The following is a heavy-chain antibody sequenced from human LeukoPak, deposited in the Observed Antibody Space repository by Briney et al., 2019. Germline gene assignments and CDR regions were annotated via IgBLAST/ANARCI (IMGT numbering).Heavy chain of an antibody. CDR3: ASFYGDPPCYFDY. D-gene: IGHD4-17*01. CDR1: GGSISSSNW. CDR2: IYHSGST. V-gene: IGHV4-4*02. J-gene: IGHJ4*02. Sequence: SETLSLTCAVSGGSISSSNWWSWVRQPPGKGLEWTGEIYHSGSTNYNPSLKSRVTISVDKSKNQFSLKLSSVTAADTAVYYCASFYGDPPCYFDYWGQGTLVTVSS.